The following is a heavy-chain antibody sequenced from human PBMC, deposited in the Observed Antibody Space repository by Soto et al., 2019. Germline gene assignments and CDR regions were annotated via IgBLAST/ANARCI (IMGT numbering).Heavy chain of an antibody. Sequence: FTFTVSGXSISSGGYYWSWIRQHPGKGLEWIGYIYYSGSTYYNPSLKSRVTISVDTSKNQFSLKLSSVTAADTAVYYCARDRSGGSGSYGPNYGMDVWGQGTTVTVSS. CDR2: IYYSGST. D-gene: IGHD3-10*01. CDR3: ARDRSGGSGSYGPNYGMDV. J-gene: IGHJ6*02. CDR1: GXSISSGGYY. V-gene: IGHV4-31*03.